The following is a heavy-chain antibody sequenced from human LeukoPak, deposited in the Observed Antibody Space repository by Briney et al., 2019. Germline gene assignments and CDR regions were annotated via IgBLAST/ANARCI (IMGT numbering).Heavy chain of an antibody. V-gene: IGHV5-51*01. CDR3: ATTLTNYCSSTSCYADH. CDR1: EYTFTNYW. CDR2: IYLRDSDA. Sequence: GESLKISCKVAEYTFTNYWIGWVRQMPGKGLEWVGIIYLRDSDARYRPSFQDQVTISADKSTRTAYLQWSSLKASDSAMYYCATTLTNYCSSTSCYADHWGQGTLVTASS. J-gene: IGHJ4*01. D-gene: IGHD2-2*01.